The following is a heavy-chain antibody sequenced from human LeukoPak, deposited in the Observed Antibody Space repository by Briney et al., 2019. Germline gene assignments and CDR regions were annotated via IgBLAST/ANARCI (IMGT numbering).Heavy chain of an antibody. J-gene: IGHJ4*02. CDR1: GFTFDDYA. CDR2: ISWNSGSI. CDR3: AKDINYGDHGGLDY. D-gene: IGHD4-17*01. Sequence: PGGSLRLSCAASGFTFDDYAMHWVRQAPGKGLEWVSGISWNSGSIGYADSVKGPFTISRDNAKNSLYLQMNSLRAEDTALYYCAKDINYGDHGGLDYWGQGTLVTVSS. V-gene: IGHV3-9*01.